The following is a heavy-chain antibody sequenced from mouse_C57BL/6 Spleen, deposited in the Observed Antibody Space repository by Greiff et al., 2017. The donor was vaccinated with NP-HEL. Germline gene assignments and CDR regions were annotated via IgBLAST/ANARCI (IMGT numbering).Heavy chain of an antibody. J-gene: IGHJ4*01. Sequence: QVQLQQSGAELVRPGTSVKVSCKASGYAFTNYLIEWVKQRPGQGLEWIGVINPGSGGTNYNEKFKGKATLTADKSSSTAYMQLSSLTSEDSAVYFCARENNAMDYWGQGTSVTVSS. CDR1: GYAFTNYL. CDR3: ARENNAMDY. CDR2: INPGSGGT. V-gene: IGHV1-54*01.